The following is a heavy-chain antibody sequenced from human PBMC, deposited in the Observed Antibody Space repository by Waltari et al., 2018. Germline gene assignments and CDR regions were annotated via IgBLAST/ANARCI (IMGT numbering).Heavy chain of an antibody. CDR1: GGSISSSSYY. D-gene: IGHD3-9*01. CDR2: IYYSGNT. V-gene: IGHV4-39*07. Sequence: QLQLQESGPGLVKPSETLSLTCTVSGGSISSSSYYWGWIRQPPGKGLEWIGSIYYSGNTYYNPALKGRVTISVDTSKNQFSLKLSSVAAAGTAVYYCASVTGASDAFDIWGQGTMVTVSS. CDR3: ASVTGASDAFDI. J-gene: IGHJ3*02.